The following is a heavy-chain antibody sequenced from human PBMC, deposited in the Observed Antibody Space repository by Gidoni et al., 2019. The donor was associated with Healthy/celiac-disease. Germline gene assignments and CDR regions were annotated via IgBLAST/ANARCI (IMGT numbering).Heavy chain of an antibody. D-gene: IGHD6-6*01. V-gene: IGHV4-34*01. CDR1: GGSFSGYY. CDR2: INHSGST. Sequence: QVQLQQWGAGLLKPSETLSLTCAVYGGSFSGYYWSWNRQPPGKGLEWIGEINHSGSTNYNPSLKSRVTISVDTSKNQFSLKLSSVTAADTAVYYCARGGGSSRIIRFDPWGQGTLVTVSS. J-gene: IGHJ5*02. CDR3: ARGGGSSRIIRFDP.